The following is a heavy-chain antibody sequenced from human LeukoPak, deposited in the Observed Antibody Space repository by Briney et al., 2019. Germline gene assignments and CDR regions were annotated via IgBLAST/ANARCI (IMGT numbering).Heavy chain of an antibody. J-gene: IGHJ3*01. Sequence: GGSLRLSCAASGFTFSSYAMHWVRQAPGKGLEWVGNIDGAGGEKHYVDSVKGRFTISRDNAKTSLYLHMNSLRAEDTAVYYCARDGVPAARDLWGQGTMVIVSS. CDR2: IDGAGGEK. D-gene: IGHD2-2*01. CDR3: ARDGVPAARDL. V-gene: IGHV3-7*01. CDR1: GFTFSSYA.